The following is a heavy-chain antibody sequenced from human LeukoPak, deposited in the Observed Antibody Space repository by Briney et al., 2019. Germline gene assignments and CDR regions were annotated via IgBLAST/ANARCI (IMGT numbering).Heavy chain of an antibody. CDR3: AVQWLVPGGWFDP. CDR2: IYYSGSA. Sequence: SETLSLTCTVSGGSISSYYWSWIRQPPGKGLEWIGYIYYSGSANYNPSLKSRVTISVDTSKNQFSLKLSSVAAADTAVYYCAVQWLVPGGWFDPWGRGTLVTVSS. V-gene: IGHV4-59*01. D-gene: IGHD6-19*01. CDR1: GGSISSYY. J-gene: IGHJ5*02.